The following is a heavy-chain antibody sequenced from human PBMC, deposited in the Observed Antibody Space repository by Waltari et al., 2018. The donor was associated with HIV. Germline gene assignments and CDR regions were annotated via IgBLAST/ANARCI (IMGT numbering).Heavy chain of an antibody. CDR3: AKSPGTWSTRD. CDR2: INPNSGGT. Sequence: QVQLVQSGAEVKKPGASVKVSCKASGYTFTSYYIHWVRQAPGQGLEWMGWINPNSGGTNYTQKFQGRVTMTRATSSTTAYMELSRLRSDDTAVYYCAKSPGTWSTRDWGQGTLVTVSS. CDR1: GYTFTSYY. V-gene: IGHV1-2*02. J-gene: IGHJ4*02. D-gene: IGHD1-1*01.